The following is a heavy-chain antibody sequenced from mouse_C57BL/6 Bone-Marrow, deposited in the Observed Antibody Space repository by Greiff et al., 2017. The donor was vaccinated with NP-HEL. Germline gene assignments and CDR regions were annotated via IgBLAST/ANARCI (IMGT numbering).Heavy chain of an antibody. CDR2: INPNNGGT. V-gene: IGHV1-26*01. D-gene: IGHD1-1*01. CDR3: ARDYYGSSPYWYFEV. CDR1: GYTFTDYY. Sequence: VQLQQSGPELVKPGASVKISCKASGYTFTDYYMNWVKQSHGKSLEWIGDINPNNGGTSYNQKFKGKATLTVDKSSSTAYMELRSLTSEDSAVYYCARDYYGSSPYWYFEVWGTGTTVTVSS. J-gene: IGHJ1*03.